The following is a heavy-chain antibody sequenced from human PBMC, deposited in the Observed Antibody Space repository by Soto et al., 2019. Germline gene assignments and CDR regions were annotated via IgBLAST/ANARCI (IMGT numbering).Heavy chain of an antibody. Sequence: GGSLRLSCAASGFTFSSYSMNWVRQAPGKGLEWVSYISSSSSTIYYADSVKGRFTISRDNAKNSLYLQMNSLRDEDTAVYYCASHSSGWNYYYYGMDVWGQGTTVTVSS. CDR3: ASHSSGWNYYYYGMDV. J-gene: IGHJ6*02. CDR1: GFTFSSYS. CDR2: ISSSSSTI. V-gene: IGHV3-48*02. D-gene: IGHD6-19*01.